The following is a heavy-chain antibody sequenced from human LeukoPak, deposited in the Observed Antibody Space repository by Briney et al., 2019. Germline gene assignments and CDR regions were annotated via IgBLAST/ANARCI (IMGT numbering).Heavy chain of an antibody. V-gene: IGHV3-23*01. CDR2: ISDSGDIT. J-gene: IGHJ4*02. Sequence: PGGSLRLSCAASGFAFSRQAMGWVRQAPGKGLEWVSVISDSGDITYYADSVKGRFTISRDNSKNTLYLQMNSLRAEDTAIYYCAKDARRSNGWYFFDHWGQGALVTVS. CDR3: AKDARRSNGWYFFDH. D-gene: IGHD6-19*01. CDR1: GFAFSRQA.